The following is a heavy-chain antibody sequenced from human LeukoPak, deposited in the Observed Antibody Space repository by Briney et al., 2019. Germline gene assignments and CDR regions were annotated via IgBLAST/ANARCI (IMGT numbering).Heavy chain of an antibody. CDR1: GYTFTSYD. D-gene: IGHD2-15*01. V-gene: IGHV1-8*01. Sequence: ASVKVSCKASGYTFTSYDINWVRQATGQGLEWMGWLNPNSGNTGYAQKFQGRVTMTRDTSISTAYMELSSLGSEDTAVYYCARGASLRAVVVGATTSPPMPYDFWGQGTLVTVSS. CDR3: ARGASLRAVVVGATTSPPMPYDF. CDR2: LNPNSGNT. J-gene: IGHJ4*02.